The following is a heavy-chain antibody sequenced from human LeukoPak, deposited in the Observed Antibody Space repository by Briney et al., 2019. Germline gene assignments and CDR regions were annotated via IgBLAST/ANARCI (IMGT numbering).Heavy chain of an antibody. CDR2: IKQDGSEK. V-gene: IGHV3-7*04. CDR3: ARDGRQVRRKPAGGPVYYYFGMNG. J-gene: IGHJ6*02. Sequence: GGSLRLSCAASGFTFTSYWMTWVRQAPGKGLQWVANIKQDGSEKYYVDSVRGRFTISRDNAKNSLYLHMSSLRTEDTAVYYCARDGRQVRRKPAGGPVYYYFGMNGWGQGTTVTVSS. CDR1: GFTFTSYW. D-gene: IGHD6-13*01.